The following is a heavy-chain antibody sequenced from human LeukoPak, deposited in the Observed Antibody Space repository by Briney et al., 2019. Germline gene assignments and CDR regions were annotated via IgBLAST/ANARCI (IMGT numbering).Heavy chain of an antibody. CDR2: ISSSSSYI. J-gene: IGHJ4*02. D-gene: IGHD2-15*01. CDR1: RFTFSSYS. CDR3: ARDVLDCSGGSCYPSS. V-gene: IGHV3-21*01. Sequence: PGGSLRLSCAASRFTFSSYSMNWVRQAPGKGLEWVSSISSSSSYIYYADSVKGRFTISRDNAKNSLYLQMNSLRAEDTAVYYCARDVLDCSGGSCYPSSWGQGTLVTVYS.